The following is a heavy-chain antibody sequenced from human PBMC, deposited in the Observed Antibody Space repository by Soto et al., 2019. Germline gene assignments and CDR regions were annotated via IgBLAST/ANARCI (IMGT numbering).Heavy chain of an antibody. J-gene: IGHJ5*02. CDR1: GFSLSTSGMR. Sequence: SGPTLVNPTQTLTLTCTFSGFSLSTSGMRVSWIRQPPGKALEWLARIDWDEDKFYSTTLKTRLTISKDISKNQVVLTMTNMDPVDTATYYCAKTGTDGSWFDPWGLGTLVTVSS. D-gene: IGHD1-1*01. V-gene: IGHV2-70*04. CDR2: IDWDEDK. CDR3: AKTGTDGSWFDP.